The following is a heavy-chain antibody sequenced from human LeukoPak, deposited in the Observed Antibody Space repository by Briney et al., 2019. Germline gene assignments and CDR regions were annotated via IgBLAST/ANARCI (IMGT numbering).Heavy chain of an antibody. CDR1: GFTFSSYA. V-gene: IGHV3-30-3*01. CDR2: ISYDGSNK. Sequence: PGRSLRLSCAASGFTFSSYAMHWVRQAPGKGPEWVAVISYDGSNKYYADSVKGRFTISRDNSKNTLYLQMNSLRAEDTAVYYCARSPDGYSYGYLYWGQGTLVTVSS. D-gene: IGHD5-18*01. J-gene: IGHJ4*02. CDR3: ARSPDGYSYGYLY.